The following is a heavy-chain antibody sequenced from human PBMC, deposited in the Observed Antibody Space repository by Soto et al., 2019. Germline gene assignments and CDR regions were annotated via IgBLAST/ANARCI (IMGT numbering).Heavy chain of an antibody. CDR1: RFTFINYE. CDR2: IDTSGTSI. D-gene: IGHD2-2*01. J-gene: IGHJ4*02. CDR3: TRDSVVPAARSDY. V-gene: IGHV3-48*03. Sequence: QHGGSLRLSFASSRFTFINYEMNWVRQAPGKGLEWVSYIDTSGTSIYYADSVRGRFTISRDNAKNSLYLQMNSLRAEDTAVYYCTRDSVVPAARSDYWGQGTVVTVSS.